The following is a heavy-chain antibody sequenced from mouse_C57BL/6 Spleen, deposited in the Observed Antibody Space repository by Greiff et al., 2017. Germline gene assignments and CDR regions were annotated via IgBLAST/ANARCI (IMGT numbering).Heavy chain of an antibody. CDR2: IYPGSGST. Sequence: QVQLQQPGAELVKPGASVKMSCKASGYTFTRSWITWVKQWPGQGLAWIGAIYPGSGSTNYNEKFKSKATLTVDTSSSTAYMQRSSLTSEDSAVYYCASWGDSYYAMDYWGQGTSVTGSS. CDR1: GYTFTRSW. J-gene: IGHJ4*01. CDR3: ASWGDSYYAMDY. D-gene: IGHD2-13*01. V-gene: IGHV1-55*01.